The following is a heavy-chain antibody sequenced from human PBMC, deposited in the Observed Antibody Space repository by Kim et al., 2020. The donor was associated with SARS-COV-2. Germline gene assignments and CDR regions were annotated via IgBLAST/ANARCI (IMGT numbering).Heavy chain of an antibody. D-gene: IGHD3-3*01. J-gene: IGHJ6*02. CDR2: ISSSGSTI. Sequence: GGSLRLSCAASGFTFSSYEMNWVRQAPGKGLEWVSYISSSGSTIYYADSVKGRFTISRDNAKNSLYLQMNSLRAEDTAVYYCARDKRHYDFWSGYYEAYYYYGMDVWGQGTTVTVSS. CDR1: GFTFSSYE. CDR3: ARDKRHYDFWSGYYEAYYYYGMDV. V-gene: IGHV3-48*03.